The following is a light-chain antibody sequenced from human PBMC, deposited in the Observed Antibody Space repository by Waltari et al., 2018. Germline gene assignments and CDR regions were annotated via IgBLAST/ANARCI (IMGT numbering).Light chain of an antibody. Sequence: EIVLTLSPGTLSLSPGERATLSCRASQSVSSSYLAWYQRKPCQAPRLLIYGASIRATGIPDRFSGSGSGTGFTLTIGRLGPEDFAGYYWQQYGGSPYTFGQGTKLEIK. J-gene: IGKJ2*01. CDR2: GAS. CDR1: QSVSSSY. V-gene: IGKV3-20*01. CDR3: QQYGGSPYT.